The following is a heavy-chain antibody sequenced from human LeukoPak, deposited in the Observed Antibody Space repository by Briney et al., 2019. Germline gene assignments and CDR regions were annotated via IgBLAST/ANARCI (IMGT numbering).Heavy chain of an antibody. V-gene: IGHV4-30-4*01. Sequence: SETLSLTCTVSGGSISSGDYYWSWIRQPPGKGLEWIGYIYYSGSTYYNPSLKSRVTISVDTSKNQFSLKLSSVTAADTAVYYCARVFSYYDSGGQDVFDIWGKGKMVTVFS. CDR1: GGSISSGDYY. D-gene: IGHD3-22*01. J-gene: IGHJ3*02. CDR3: ARVFSYYDSGGQDVFDI. CDR2: IYYSGST.